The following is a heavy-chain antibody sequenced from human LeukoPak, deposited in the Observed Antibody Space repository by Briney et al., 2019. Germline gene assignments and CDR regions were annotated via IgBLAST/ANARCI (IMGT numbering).Heavy chain of an antibody. CDR3: AKAPAGWSGYYMDY. CDR1: GFIFSSYS. D-gene: IGHD3-3*01. J-gene: IGHJ4*02. Sequence: GGSLRLSCAASGFIFSSYSMNWVRQAPGKGLEGVTFIRYDGSNKYYADSVKGRFTISRDNSKNTLYLQMNSLRAEDTAVYYCAKAPAGWSGYYMDYWGQGTLVTVSS. V-gene: IGHV3-30*02. CDR2: IRYDGSNK.